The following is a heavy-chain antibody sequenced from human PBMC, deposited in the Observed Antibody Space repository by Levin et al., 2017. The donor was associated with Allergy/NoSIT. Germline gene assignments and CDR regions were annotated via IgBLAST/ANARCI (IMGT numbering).Heavy chain of an antibody. Sequence: SETLSLTCTVSGGSVSSGTYYWSWIRQPPGKGLEWIGYINYRGGTNYNPPLKSRVTISVDTSKNEFSLKLTSVTAADTAVYYCARNRIIVSGGKDYYYGMDVWGQGTTVTVSS. D-gene: IGHD5/OR15-5a*01. CDR3: ARNRIIVSGGKDYYYGMDV. CDR1: GGSVSSGTYY. CDR2: INYRGGT. J-gene: IGHJ6*02. V-gene: IGHV4-61*01.